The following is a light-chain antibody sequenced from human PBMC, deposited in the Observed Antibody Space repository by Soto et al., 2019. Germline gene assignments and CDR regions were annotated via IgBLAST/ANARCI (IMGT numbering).Light chain of an antibody. CDR1: QSVSNNY. CDR2: GAS. Sequence: EIVLTQSPGTLSLSPGERATLSCRASQSVSNNYLAWYQQKPGQAPRLVIYGASSRATGIPDRFSGSGSGTDFTLTINRLEPEDFAMYYCQQYGSMWTFGQGTKVDIK. J-gene: IGKJ1*01. V-gene: IGKV3-20*01. CDR3: QQYGSMWT.